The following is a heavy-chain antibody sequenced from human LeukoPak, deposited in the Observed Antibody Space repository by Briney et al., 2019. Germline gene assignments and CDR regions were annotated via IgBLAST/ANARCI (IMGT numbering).Heavy chain of an antibody. D-gene: IGHD3-3*01. CDR1: GGSISSYY. CDR2: IYYSGST. V-gene: IGHV4-59*01. Sequence: SETLSLTCTVSGGSISSYYWSWIRQPPGKGLEWIGYIYYSGSTNYNPSLKSRVTISVDTSKNQFSLKLSSVTAADTAVYYCARVSLVDFWSGYYEEGSNYYFDYWGQGTLVTVSS. CDR3: ARVSLVDFWSGYYEEGSNYYFDY. J-gene: IGHJ4*02.